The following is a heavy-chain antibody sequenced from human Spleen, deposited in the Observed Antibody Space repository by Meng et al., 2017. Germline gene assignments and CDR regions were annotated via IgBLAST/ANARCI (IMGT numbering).Heavy chain of an antibody. CDR3: AGGGTIILDFDY. V-gene: IGHV3-74*01. Sequence: GESLKISCAASGFTFSSYWMHWVRQAPGKGLVWVSRINSDGSSTSYADSVKGRFTISRDSSKNTLYLQMNSLRAEDTAVYYCAGGGTIILDFDYWGQGTLVTVSS. J-gene: IGHJ4*02. D-gene: IGHD3-10*01. CDR1: GFTFSSYW. CDR2: INSDGSST.